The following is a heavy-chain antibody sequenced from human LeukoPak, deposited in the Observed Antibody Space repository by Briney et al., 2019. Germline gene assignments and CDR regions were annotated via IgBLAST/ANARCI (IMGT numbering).Heavy chain of an antibody. CDR2: IAASYAGT. CDR3: AKGKAAGLLDWFDP. CDR1: GFTFSDYT. V-gene: IGHV3-23*01. J-gene: IGHJ5*02. Sequence: GGSLRLSCAASGFTFSDYTMAWVRQAPGKGLEWVSSIAASYAGTYYVDSVKGRFVVSRDNSKNTLYLQMNRLRVEDAAMYFCAKGKAAGLLDWFDPWGPGTLVTVSS. D-gene: IGHD6-19*01.